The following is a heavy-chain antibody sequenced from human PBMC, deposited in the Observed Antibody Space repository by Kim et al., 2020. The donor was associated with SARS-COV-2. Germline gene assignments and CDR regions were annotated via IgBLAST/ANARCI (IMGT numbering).Heavy chain of an antibody. V-gene: IGHV3-9*01. J-gene: IGHJ6*03. D-gene: IGHD3-3*01. CDR1: GFTFGDHT. CDR3: AKDRREWLSYYYYYYMDV. Sequence: SLRLSCAASGFTFGDHTMHWVRQAPGKGLEWVSGISWNSGSIGYADSVKGRFTISRDNAKNSLYLQMNSLRAEDTALYYCAKDRREWLSYYYYYYMDVWGKGTTVTVSS. CDR2: ISWNSGSI.